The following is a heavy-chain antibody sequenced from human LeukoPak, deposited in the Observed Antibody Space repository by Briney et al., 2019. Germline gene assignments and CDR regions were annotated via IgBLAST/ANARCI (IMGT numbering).Heavy chain of an antibody. Sequence: GGSLRLSCAASAFNFGNYAIHWVRQAPGKGLEWVSGISWNSGSIDYADPVKGRFTISRDNAKNSLYPQMNSLRVEDTALYYCAKDHYGDNSHAFDIWGQGTMVTVSS. D-gene: IGHD4-17*01. J-gene: IGHJ3*02. CDR2: ISWNSGSI. CDR1: AFNFGNYA. V-gene: IGHV3-9*01. CDR3: AKDHYGDNSHAFDI.